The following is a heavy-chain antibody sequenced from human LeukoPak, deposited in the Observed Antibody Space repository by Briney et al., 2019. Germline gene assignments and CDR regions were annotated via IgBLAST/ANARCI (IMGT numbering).Heavy chain of an antibody. D-gene: IGHD5-18*01. J-gene: IGHJ5*02. V-gene: IGHV1-69*08. Sequence: ASVKVSFTASGGTFNIYTISWVRQAPGQGLEWMGRIIPILGRANYAQKFQGRVTITADKSTSTDYMEVRSLRSEDTAVYYCARGGTLQIQLWQENWFDPWGQGTLVTVSS. CDR2: IIPILGRA. CDR3: ARGGTLQIQLWQENWFDP. CDR1: GGTFNIYT.